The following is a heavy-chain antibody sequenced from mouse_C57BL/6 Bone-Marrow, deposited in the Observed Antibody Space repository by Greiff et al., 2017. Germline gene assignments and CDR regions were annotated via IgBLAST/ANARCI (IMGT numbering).Heavy chain of an antibody. D-gene: IGHD2-1*01. Sequence: EVQLQQSGTVLARPGASVKMSCKTSGYTFTSYWMHWVKQRPGQGLEWIGAIYPGNSDTSYNQKFKGKAKLTAVTSASTAYMELSSLTTEDSAVYYCTKEDMVTTRYYYAMDYWGQGTSVTVSS. V-gene: IGHV1-5*01. CDR1: GYTFTSYW. CDR2: IYPGNSDT. CDR3: TKEDMVTTRYYYAMDY. J-gene: IGHJ4*01.